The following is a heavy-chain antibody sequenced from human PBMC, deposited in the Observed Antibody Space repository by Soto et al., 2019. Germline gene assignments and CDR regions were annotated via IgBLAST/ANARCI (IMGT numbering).Heavy chain of an antibody. CDR1: GYSFATYW. Sequence: GESLKISCKASGYSFATYWIGWVRQMPGKGLEWMGIIYPGDSDTMYSPSFQGQVIISADLSSTTTYLQWSSLKASDTAIYYCARQSGVDPNNGRIATSGKRNTVTLYY. V-gene: IGHV5-51*01. J-gene: IGHJ6*01. CDR2: IYPGDSDT. D-gene: IGHD2-8*01. CDR3: ARQSGVDPNNGRIATSGKRNTVTLYY.